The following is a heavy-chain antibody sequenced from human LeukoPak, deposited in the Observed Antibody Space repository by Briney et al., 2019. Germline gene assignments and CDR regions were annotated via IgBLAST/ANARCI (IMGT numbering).Heavy chain of an antibody. CDR1: GYTFTGYY. J-gene: IGHJ4*02. D-gene: IGHD3-10*01. CDR2: INPSGGST. Sequence: ASVKVSCKASGYTFTGYYMHWVRQAPGQGLEWMGLINPSGGSTSYAQKFQGRVTMTRDMSTSTVYMELSSLRSEDTAVYYCARDPGVWFGELSALDYWGQGTLVTVSS. CDR3: ARDPGVWFGELSALDY. V-gene: IGHV1-46*01.